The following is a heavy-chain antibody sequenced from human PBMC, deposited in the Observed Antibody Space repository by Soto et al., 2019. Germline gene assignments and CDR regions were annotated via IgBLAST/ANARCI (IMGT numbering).Heavy chain of an antibody. CDR2: IYHSGST. CDR1: GYSISSGYY. CDR3: ARNYQLPAGGGYFDY. Sequence: PSETLSLTCAVSGYSISSGYYWGWIRQPPGKGLEWIGSIYHSGSTYYNPSLKSRVTISVDTSKNQFSLKLSSVTAADTAVYYRARNYQLPAGGGYFDYWGQGTLVTVSS. D-gene: IGHD3-10*01. J-gene: IGHJ4*02. V-gene: IGHV4-38-2*01.